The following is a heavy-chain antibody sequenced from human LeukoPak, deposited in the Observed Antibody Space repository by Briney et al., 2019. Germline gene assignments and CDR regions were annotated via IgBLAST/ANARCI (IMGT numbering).Heavy chain of an antibody. V-gene: IGHV4-34*01. CDR1: GGSFSGYY. J-gene: IGHJ4*02. CDR2: INHSGST. CDR3: ARGEVYYYGSGILDY. Sequence: PSETLSLTCAVYGGSFSGYYWSWIRQPPGKGLEWIGEINHSGSTNYNPSLKSRVTISVDTSKNQFSLKLSSVTAADTAVYYCARGEVYYYGSGILDYWGQGTLVTVSS. D-gene: IGHD3-10*01.